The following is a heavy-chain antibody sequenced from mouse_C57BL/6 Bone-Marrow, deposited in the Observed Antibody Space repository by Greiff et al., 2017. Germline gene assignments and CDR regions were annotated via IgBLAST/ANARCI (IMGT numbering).Heavy chain of an antibody. CDR1: GFTFSDYY. CDR2: ISNGGGST. CDR3: ARHRGDYYGRIAY. V-gene: IGHV5-12*01. J-gene: IGHJ3*01. D-gene: IGHD1-1*01. Sequence: DVKLVESGGGLVQPGGSLKLSCAASGFTFSDYYMYWVRQTPEKRLEWVAYISNGGGSTYYPDTVKGRFTISRDNAKNTLYLQMSRLKSEDTAMYYCARHRGDYYGRIAYWGQGTLGTVSA.